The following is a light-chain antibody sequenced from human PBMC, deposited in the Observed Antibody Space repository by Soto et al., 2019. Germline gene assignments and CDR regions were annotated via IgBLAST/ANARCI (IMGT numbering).Light chain of an antibody. CDR2: EVS. J-gene: IGLJ1*01. CDR1: SSDVGSYNR. Sequence: QSARTQPPSVSGSLGQSVTISCTGTSSDVGSYNRVSWYQQPPGTAPKLMIYEVSNRPSGVPDRFSGSKSGNTASLTISELQAEDEADYYCSSYTSSSTYVFGTGTKVTVL. CDR3: SSYTSSSTYV. V-gene: IGLV2-18*02.